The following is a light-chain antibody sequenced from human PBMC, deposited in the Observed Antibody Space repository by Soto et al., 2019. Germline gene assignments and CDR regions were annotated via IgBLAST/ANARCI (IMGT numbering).Light chain of an antibody. CDR3: QHYNGWVKT. V-gene: IGKV3-15*01. CDR1: QGLGDR. J-gene: IGKJ2*01. CDR2: DAS. Sequence: EIVMTQSPSTLSVSPGGTATLSCRASQGLGDRLAWYQQKPGQPPRLLIYDASTMDTGVPDRFSGSESETEFTLTITSLQSEDFAIYYCQHYNGWVKTFGQGTKLEIK.